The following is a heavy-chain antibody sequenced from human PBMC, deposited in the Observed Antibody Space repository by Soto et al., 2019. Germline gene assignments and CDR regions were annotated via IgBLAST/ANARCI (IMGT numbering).Heavy chain of an antibody. D-gene: IGHD3-22*01. Sequence: SVKVSFKASGGTFSSYAISLVRHSPGQGLEWMGGIIPIFGTANYAQKFQGRVTITADESTSTAYMELSSLRSEDTAVYYCARDAYYDSSGYYPWGQGTLVTVSS. CDR3: ARDAYYDSSGYYP. J-gene: IGHJ5*02. CDR2: IIPIFGTA. V-gene: IGHV1-69*01. CDR1: GGTFSSYA.